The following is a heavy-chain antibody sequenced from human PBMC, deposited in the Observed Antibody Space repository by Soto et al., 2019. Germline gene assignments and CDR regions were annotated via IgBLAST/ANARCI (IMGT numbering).Heavy chain of an antibody. Sequence: QVQLVQSGAEVKKPGSSVKVSCKASGGTFSSYAISCVRQAPGQGLEWMRGIIPISGTANYAQKFQGRVTITADESTSTAYMELSSLRSEDTAVYYCARSQGSSTSLEIYYYYYYGMDVWGQGTTVTVSS. J-gene: IGHJ6*02. CDR3: ARSQGSSTSLEIYYYYYYGMDV. D-gene: IGHD2-2*01. CDR2: IIPISGTA. CDR1: GGTFSSYA. V-gene: IGHV1-69*01.